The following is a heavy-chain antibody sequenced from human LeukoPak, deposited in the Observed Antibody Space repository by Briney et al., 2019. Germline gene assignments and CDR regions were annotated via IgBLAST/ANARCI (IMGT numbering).Heavy chain of an antibody. V-gene: IGHV4-61*02. J-gene: IGHJ3*02. CDR1: GDSISSGDYY. CDR2: ISSSGST. D-gene: IGHD3-22*01. CDR3: ARGPYSYDSSGAFDI. Sequence: SETLSLTCTVSGDSISSGDYYWSWIRQPAGKGLEWIGRISSSGSTDYNPSLKSRVTISVVTSKNQFSLKLSSVTAADTAVYFCARGPYSYDSSGAFDIWGQGTMVTVSS.